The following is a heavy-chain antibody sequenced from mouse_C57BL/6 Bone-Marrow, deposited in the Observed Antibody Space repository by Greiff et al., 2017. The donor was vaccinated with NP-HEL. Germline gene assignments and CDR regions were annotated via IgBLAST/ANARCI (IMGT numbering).Heavy chain of an antibody. Sequence: QVQLKQPGAELVKPGASVKLSCKASGYTFTSYWMHWVKQRPGQGLEWIGMIHPNSGSTNYNEKFKSKATLTVDKSSSTAYMQLSSLTSEDSAVYYCARYDYDFHFDYWGQGTTLTVSS. V-gene: IGHV1-64*01. J-gene: IGHJ2*01. CDR2: IHPNSGST. D-gene: IGHD2-4*01. CDR3: ARYDYDFHFDY. CDR1: GYTFTSYW.